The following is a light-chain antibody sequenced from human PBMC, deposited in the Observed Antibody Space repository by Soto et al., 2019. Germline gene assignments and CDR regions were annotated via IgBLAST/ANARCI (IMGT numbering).Light chain of an antibody. V-gene: IGKV3-15*01. J-gene: IGKJ5*01. CDR2: YAS. CDR1: QSVSNN. CDR3: QQYNNWPPIT. Sequence: EIMMTQSPATLSVSPGERASLSCRASQSVSNNLAWYQQKPGQAPRLLIYYASTRATGIPARFSGSGSGTEFTLTISSLQSEDFALYYCQQYNNWPPITFGQGTRLEIK.